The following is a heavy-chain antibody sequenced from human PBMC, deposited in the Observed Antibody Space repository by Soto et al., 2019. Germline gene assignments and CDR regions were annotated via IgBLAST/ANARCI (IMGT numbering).Heavy chain of an antibody. D-gene: IGHD2-15*01. V-gene: IGHV3-7*01. CDR2: RKEEGSEI. J-gene: IGHJ5*02. Sequence: EVQLVQSGGGLVQPGGSLRLSCTPSGFTLSYWMSWVRQAPGKGLEWVANRKEEGSEIQYVDSVKGRFTISRDTAKNSLYLEMNRMRLEDTAVYYCASPRAVASGWDRWGQGTLVTVSS. CDR3: ASPRAVASGWDR. CDR1: GFTLSYW.